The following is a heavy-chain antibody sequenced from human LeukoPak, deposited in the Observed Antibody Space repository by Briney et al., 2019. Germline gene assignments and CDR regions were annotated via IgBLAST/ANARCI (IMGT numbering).Heavy chain of an antibody. D-gene: IGHD3-22*01. CDR1: GFTFSSYS. CDR3: ARVPTYYYDSSGYPVGYFDY. Sequence: PGGSLRLSCAASGFTFSSYSMSWVRQAPGKGLEWVSSISSSSSYIYYADSVKGRFTISRDNAKNSLYLQMNSLRAEDTAVYYCARVPTYYYDSSGYPVGYFDYWGQGTLVTVSS. V-gene: IGHV3-21*01. CDR2: ISSSSSYI. J-gene: IGHJ4*02.